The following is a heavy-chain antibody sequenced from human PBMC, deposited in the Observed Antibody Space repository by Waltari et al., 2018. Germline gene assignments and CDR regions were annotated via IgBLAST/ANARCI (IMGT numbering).Heavy chain of an antibody. D-gene: IGHD1-26*01. CDR3: VREGGATTLQTEAFDV. CDR2: SYITGRT. Sequence: VQLQESGPGLVKPSETLSLTCSVSGGSINGYYWSWIRQPAGKGLEWIGRSYITGRTKDSPSLQSRVTMALDTSNDQFSLKLTSVTAADTAVYFCVREGGATTLQTEAFDVWGQGAKVSVSS. V-gene: IGHV4-4*07. J-gene: IGHJ3*01. CDR1: GGSINGYY.